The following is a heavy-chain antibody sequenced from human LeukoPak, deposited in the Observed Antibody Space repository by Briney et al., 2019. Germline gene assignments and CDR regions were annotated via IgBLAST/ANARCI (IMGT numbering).Heavy chain of an antibody. J-gene: IGHJ5*02. CDR3: ARDTIAARHVNWFDP. CDR1: GFTFSSYS. CDR2: ISSSSSYI. D-gene: IGHD6-6*01. Sequence: GGSLRLSCAASGFTFSSYSMNWVRQAPGKGLEWVSSISSSSSYIYYADSVKGRFTISRDNAKNSLYLQMNSLRAEDTAVYYCARDTIAARHVNWFDPWGQGTLVTISS. V-gene: IGHV3-21*01.